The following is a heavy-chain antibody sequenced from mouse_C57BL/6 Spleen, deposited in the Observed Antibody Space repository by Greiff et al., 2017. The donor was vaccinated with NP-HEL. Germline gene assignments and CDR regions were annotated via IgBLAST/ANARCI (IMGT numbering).Heavy chain of an antibody. V-gene: IGHV1-55*01. CDR3: ARSYAYYSNYGYAMDY. J-gene: IGHJ4*01. D-gene: IGHD2-5*01. CDR1: GYTFTSYW. CDR2: IYPGSGST. Sequence: VQLQQPGAELVKPGASVKMSCKASGYTFTSYWITWVKQRPGQGLEWIGDIYPGSGSTNYNEKFKSKATLTVDTSSSTAYMQLSSLTSEDSAVYYCARSYAYYSNYGYAMDYWGQGTSVTVSS.